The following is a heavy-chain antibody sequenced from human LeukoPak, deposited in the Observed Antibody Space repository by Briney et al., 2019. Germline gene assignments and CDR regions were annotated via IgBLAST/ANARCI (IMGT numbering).Heavy chain of an antibody. CDR2: INPNSGGT. CDR3: ARQITMIVVVINDAFDI. D-gene: IGHD3-22*01. Sequence: ASVKVSCKASGYTFTGYYMHWVRQAPGQGLEWMGWINPNSGGTNYAQNLQGRVTMTTDTSTSTAYMELRSLRSDDTAVYYCARQITMIVVVINDAFDIWGQGTMVTVSS. J-gene: IGHJ3*02. CDR1: GYTFTGYY. V-gene: IGHV1-2*02.